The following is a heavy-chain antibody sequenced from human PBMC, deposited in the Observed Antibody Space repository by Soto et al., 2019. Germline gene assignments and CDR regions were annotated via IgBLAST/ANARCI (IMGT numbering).Heavy chain of an antibody. J-gene: IGHJ5*02. Sequence: GASVKVSCKASGYTFFTYDISWVRQAPGQGLEWMGWISTYSGDTKYAQKFQGRVTMTTDTSTTTAYLELRSLRSDDTAVYYCARHHGPTTSENWYAPWGQRTLVTVSS. CDR2: ISTYSGDT. V-gene: IGHV1-18*01. CDR1: GYTFFTYD. CDR3: ARHHGPTTSENWYAP. D-gene: IGHD5-12*01.